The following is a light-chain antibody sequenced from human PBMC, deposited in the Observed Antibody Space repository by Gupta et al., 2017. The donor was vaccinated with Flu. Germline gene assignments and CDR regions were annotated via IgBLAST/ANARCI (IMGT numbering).Light chain of an antibody. CDR3: QQDNKRWT. Sequence: DIQMTQSPSTLAASLGDRVTSTCRASQNINVWLAWYQQKPGRAPRLLISQASNWASGVPSRFSGSGSGTEFTLTIRSLEPDDFANYYCQQDNKRWTFGQGTKVDVK. J-gene: IGKJ1*01. CDR2: QAS. CDR1: QNINVW. V-gene: IGKV1-5*03.